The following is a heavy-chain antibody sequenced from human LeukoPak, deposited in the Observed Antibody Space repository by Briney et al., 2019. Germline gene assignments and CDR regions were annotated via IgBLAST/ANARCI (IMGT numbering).Heavy chain of an antibody. CDR1: GFTFSSYG. V-gene: IGHV3-30*18. D-gene: IGHD3-10*01. CDR2: ISYDGSNK. CDR3: ANTIRFGDHYGMDV. Sequence: GRSLRLACAASGFTFSSYGMHWVRQAPGKGLEWVAVISYDGSNKYYADSVKGRFTISRDNSKSTLCLQMNSLRAEDTAVYYCANTIRFGDHYGMDVWGQGTTVTVSS. J-gene: IGHJ6*02.